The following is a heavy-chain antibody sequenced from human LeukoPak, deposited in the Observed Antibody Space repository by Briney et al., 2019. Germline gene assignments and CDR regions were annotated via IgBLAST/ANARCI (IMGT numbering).Heavy chain of an antibody. J-gene: IGHJ4*02. V-gene: IGHV4-39*07. D-gene: IGHD3-10*01. CDR1: GGSISSSSYY. CDR2: IYYSGST. CDR3: ARGPDYYGSGSYYPDY. Sequence: SETLSLTCTVSGGSISSSSYYWGWIRQPPGKGLEWIGSIYYSGSTNYNPSLKSRVTISVDTSKNQFSLKLSSVTAADTAVYYCARGPDYYGSGSYYPDYWGQGTLVTVSS.